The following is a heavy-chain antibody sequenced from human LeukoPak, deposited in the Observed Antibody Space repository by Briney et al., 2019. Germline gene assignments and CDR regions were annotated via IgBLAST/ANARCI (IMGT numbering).Heavy chain of an antibody. D-gene: IGHD3-3*01. V-gene: IGHV1-2*02. CDR1: GYTFTGYY. Sequence: ASVKVSCKASGYTFTGYYMHWVRQAPGQGLEWMGWINPNSGGTNYAQKFQGRVTMTRDTSISTAYMELSRLRSDDTAVYYCAGTYYDFWSGRRPNYYYGMDVWGQGTTVTVSS. J-gene: IGHJ6*02. CDR2: INPNSGGT. CDR3: AGTYYDFWSGRRPNYYYGMDV.